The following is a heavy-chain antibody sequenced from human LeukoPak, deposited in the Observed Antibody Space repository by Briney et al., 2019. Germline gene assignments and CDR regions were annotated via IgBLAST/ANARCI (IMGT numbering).Heavy chain of an antibody. V-gene: IGHV4-39*01. CDR2: IYYSGST. CDR3: ARRLYEGALDI. CDR1: GGSISSSSYY. D-gene: IGHD5/OR15-5a*01. J-gene: IGHJ3*02. Sequence: SETLSLTCTVSGGSISSSSYYWGWIRQPPGKGLEWIGSIYYSGSTYYNPPLKSRVTISVDTSKNQFSLKLSSVTAADTAVYYCARRLYEGALDIWGQGTMVTVYS.